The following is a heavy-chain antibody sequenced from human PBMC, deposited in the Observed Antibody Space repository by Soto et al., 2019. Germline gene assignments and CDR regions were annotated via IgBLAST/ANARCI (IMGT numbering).Heavy chain of an antibody. CDR2: IYTSGST. D-gene: IGHD3-3*01. J-gene: IGHJ4*02. Sequence: SETLSLTCTVSGGSISSYYWSWIRQPAEKGLEWIGHIYTSGSTNYNPSLKSRVTMSVDTSKNQFSLKLSSVTAADTAVYYCAREIPLYYDFWSGHPLYYFDYWGQGTRVTSPQ. CDR3: AREIPLYYDFWSGHPLYYFDY. V-gene: IGHV4-4*07. CDR1: GGSISSYY.